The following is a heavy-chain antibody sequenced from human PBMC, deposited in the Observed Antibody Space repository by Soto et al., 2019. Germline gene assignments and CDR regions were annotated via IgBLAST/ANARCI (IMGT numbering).Heavy chain of an antibody. CDR3: ARDQRSWSYLYYFDY. J-gene: IGHJ4*02. Sequence: EVQLVESGGGLVQPGGSLRLSCAASGFTFSSYWMSWVRQAPGKGLEWVANIKQDGSEKYYVDSVKGRFTISRDNAKNSLYRQMNSLRAEDTAVYYCARDQRSWSYLYYFDYWGQGTLVTVSS. CDR1: GFTFSSYW. V-gene: IGHV3-7*03. D-gene: IGHD1-26*01. CDR2: IKQDGSEK.